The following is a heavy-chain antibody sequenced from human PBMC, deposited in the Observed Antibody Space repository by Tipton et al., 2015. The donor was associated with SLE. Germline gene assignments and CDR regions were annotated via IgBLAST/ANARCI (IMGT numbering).Heavy chain of an antibody. V-gene: IGHV4-39*07. D-gene: IGHD3-10*01. CDR3: ARGPFMYYYGSGSYYIPRFDY. J-gene: IGHJ4*02. Sequence: TLSLTCPVSDDSFPNTRYYWAWIRQPPGKGLEYVGSISYGGSPYYNRSLESRLTISVGTSNKQVSLKMSSVTAADTAVYYCARGPFMYYYGSGSYYIPRFDYWGQGSLVTVSS. CDR2: ISYGGSP. CDR1: DDSFPNTRYY.